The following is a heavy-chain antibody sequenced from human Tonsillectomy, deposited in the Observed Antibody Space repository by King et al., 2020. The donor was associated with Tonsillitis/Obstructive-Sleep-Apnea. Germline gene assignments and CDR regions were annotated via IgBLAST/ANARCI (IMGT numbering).Heavy chain of an antibody. V-gene: IGHV1-2*02. D-gene: IGHD3-10*01. Sequence: VQLVESGAEVKKPGASVKVSCKASGYTFTGYYMHWVRQAPGQGLEWMGWINPNSGGTNYAQMFQGRVTMTRDTSISTAYMELSRLRSDDTAVYYCARDVGDYYGSGSYTRFDYWGQGTLVTVSS. CDR3: ARDVGDYYGSGSYTRFDY. J-gene: IGHJ4*02. CDR1: GYTFTGYY. CDR2: INPNSGGT.